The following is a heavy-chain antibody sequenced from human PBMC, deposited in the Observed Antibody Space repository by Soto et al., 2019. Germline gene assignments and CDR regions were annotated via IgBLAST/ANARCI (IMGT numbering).Heavy chain of an antibody. CDR3: VRDPSSSSQYYGLEV. J-gene: IGHJ6*02. CDR1: GDRCSSNRAA. D-gene: IGHD6-6*01. Sequence: SQSLSVTCALSGDRCSSNRAAWPWIRQSTSRGLGWLGRRYYRSKWYNYSAVSVKSRITINPHTSNDQFSLQLNSVTPEDTAVHNCVRDPSSSSQYYGLEVLRQRANVAVSS. V-gene: IGHV6-1*01. CDR2: RYYRSKWYN.